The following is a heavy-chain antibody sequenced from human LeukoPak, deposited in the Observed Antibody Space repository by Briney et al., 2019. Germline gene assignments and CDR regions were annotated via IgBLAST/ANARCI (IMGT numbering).Heavy chain of an antibody. CDR1: CGSISSGGYY. D-gene: IGHD5-24*01. Sequence: PSETLSLTCTVSCGSISSGGYYWSWIRQHPGKSLEWIGYIYYSGGPYYNPSLKSRVTISVDTSKNQFSLKRSSVTAADTAVYCCARVGRWLQLFDYWGQGTLVTVSS. J-gene: IGHJ4*02. CDR2: IYYSGGP. CDR3: ARVGRWLQLFDY. V-gene: IGHV4-31*03.